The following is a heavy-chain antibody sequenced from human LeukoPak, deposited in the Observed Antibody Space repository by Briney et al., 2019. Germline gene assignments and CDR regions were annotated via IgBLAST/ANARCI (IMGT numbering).Heavy chain of an antibody. J-gene: IGHJ6*02. CDR2: TYYNSKWYN. CDR3: TRSWLKTGMDV. V-gene: IGHV6-1*01. CDR1: GDSVSSNSAG. Sequence: SQTLSLTCAISGDSVSSNSAGWNWIRQSPSRGLEWLGRTYYNSKWYNDYAVAVKSRITINPDTSKNQFSLQLNSVTPEDTAVYYCTRSWLKTGMDVWGRGTTVTVSS. D-gene: IGHD2-15*01.